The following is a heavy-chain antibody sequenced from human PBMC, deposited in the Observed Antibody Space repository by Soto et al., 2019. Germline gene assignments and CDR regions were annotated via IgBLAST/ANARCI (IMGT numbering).Heavy chain of an antibody. CDR2: ISDDGSNK. CDR3: AKGFGKLPLDH. V-gene: IGHV3-30*18. D-gene: IGHD3-10*01. Sequence: QVQLVESGGGVVQPGRSLRLSCAATGFTFSSYGMHWVRQAPGKGLEWVAVISDDGSNKYYADSVKGRFTISRDNSKNTLYLQMNSLRVEDTAVDYCAKGFGKLPLDHWGQGTLVTVSS. CDR1: GFTFSSYG. J-gene: IGHJ4*02.